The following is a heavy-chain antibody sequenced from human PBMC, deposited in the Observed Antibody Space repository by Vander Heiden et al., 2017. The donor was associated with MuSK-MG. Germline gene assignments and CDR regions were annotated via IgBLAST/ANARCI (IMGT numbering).Heavy chain of an antibody. V-gene: IGHV4-39*01. J-gene: IGHJ6*03. D-gene: IGHD2-2*01. CDR1: GGSISSSSYY. CDR2: IYYSGST. CDR3: ARHVVVPAASSLYYYYMDV. Sequence: QLQLQESGPGLVKPSETLSLPCTVSGGSISSSSYYGGWIRQPPGKGLEWIGSIYYSGSTYYNPSLKSRVTISVDTSKNQFSLKLSSVTAADTAVYYCARHVVVPAASSLYYYYMDVWGKGTTVTVSS.